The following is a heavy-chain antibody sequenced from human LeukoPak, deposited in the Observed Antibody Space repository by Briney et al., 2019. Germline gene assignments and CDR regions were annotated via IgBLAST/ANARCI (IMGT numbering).Heavy chain of an antibody. CDR1: GGSISSHY. CDR2: IHYSGST. D-gene: IGHD6-13*01. J-gene: IGHJ5*02. CDR3: ARRDPIIAAATTGGWFDP. Sequence: SSETLSLTCTVSGGSISSHYWSWIRQPPGKGLEWIGGIHYSGSTSYNPSLKGRVTISVDTSKNQFSLKLSSVTAADTALYYCARRDPIIAAATTGGWFDPWGQGTLVTVSS. V-gene: IGHV4-59*05.